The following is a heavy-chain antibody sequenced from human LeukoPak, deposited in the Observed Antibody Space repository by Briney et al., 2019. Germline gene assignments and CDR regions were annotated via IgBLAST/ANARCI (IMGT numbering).Heavy chain of an antibody. CDR2: ISSGSSYT. D-gene: IGHD2-2*01. V-gene: IGHV3-11*05. J-gene: IGHJ4*02. CDR1: GFTFDDYA. CDR3: ARGRQPDC. Sequence: GGSLRLSCAASGFTFDDYAMSWVRQAPGKGLEWVSYISSGSSYTNNADSVKGRFTISRDNAKNSLYLQMNSLRAEDTAVYYCARGRQPDCWGQGTLVTVSS.